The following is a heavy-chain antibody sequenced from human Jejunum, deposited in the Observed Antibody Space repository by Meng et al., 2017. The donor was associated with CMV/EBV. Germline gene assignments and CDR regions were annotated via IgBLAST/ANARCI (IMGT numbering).Heavy chain of an antibody. V-gene: IGHV1-8*01. CDR3: ARGLRIVGTALAF. CDR1: GYEFIGYD. CDR2: MNPIRGNT. J-gene: IGHJ4*02. D-gene: IGHD1-26*01. Sequence: KASGYEFIGYDINWVRQASGQGLEWMGWMNPIRGNTVYAQKFRDRVTMTRDTTINTAYLEVSSLTSEDTAVYYCARGLRIVGTALAFWGQGTLVTVSS.